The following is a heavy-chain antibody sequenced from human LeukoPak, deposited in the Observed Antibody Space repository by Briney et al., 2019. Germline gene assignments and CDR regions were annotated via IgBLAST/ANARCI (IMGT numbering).Heavy chain of an antibody. CDR1: RFTVSSNY. V-gene: IGHV3-53*04. Sequence: GGSLRLSCAAPRFTVSSNYMSWVRKAPVKGLERVSVSYSGGSTYYADSVKGRFTISRHNSKNTLYLQMNSLRAEDTAVFFFKQKTAYDILTGYFGYFDYWGQGTLVTVSS. J-gene: IGHJ4*02. CDR3: KQKTAYDILTGYFGYFDY. D-gene: IGHD3-9*01. CDR2: SYSGGST.